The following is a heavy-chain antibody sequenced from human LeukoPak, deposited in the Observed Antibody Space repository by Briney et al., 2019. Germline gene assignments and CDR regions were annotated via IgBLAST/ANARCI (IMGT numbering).Heavy chain of an antibody. CDR3: AKQQPYYYGMDV. V-gene: IGHV3-43*02. CDR2: ISGDGGST. Sequence: GGSLRLSCAASGFTFDDYAMHWVRRAPGKGLEWVSLISGDGGSTYYADSVKGRFTISRDNSKNSLYLQMNSLRTEDTALYYCAKQQPYYYGMDVWGQGTTVTVSS. J-gene: IGHJ6*02. D-gene: IGHD6-13*01. CDR1: GFTFDDYA.